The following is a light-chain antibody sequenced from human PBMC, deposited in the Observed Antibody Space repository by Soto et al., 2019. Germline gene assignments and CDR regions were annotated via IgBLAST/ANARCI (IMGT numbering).Light chain of an antibody. CDR1: QNVYNN. Sequence: ENLMTQSPPPPSASPGEGATLSLKAGQNVYNNLAWYQQRPGQPPRLLIYDASTRATGISARFSGSGYGTEFTLTISSLQSEDFAVYFCQQCRNWPLTFGGGTKVDIK. CDR3: QQCRNWPLT. V-gene: IGKV3-15*01. CDR2: DAS. J-gene: IGKJ4*01.